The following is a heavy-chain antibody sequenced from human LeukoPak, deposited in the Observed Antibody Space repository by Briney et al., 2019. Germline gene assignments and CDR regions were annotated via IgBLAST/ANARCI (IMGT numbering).Heavy chain of an antibody. D-gene: IGHD1-1*01. CDR1: AFTFTIHA. V-gene: IGHV3-23*02. J-gene: IGHJ2*01. CDR2: VSGCGGNT. Sequence: GRSLRLSRRPSAFTFTIHAMSWVRQTPGGGLGWDLSVSGCGGNTYYGEPVKGRFTIARDHHKNTLYLQMNSLRAEDTGTYYRAKPCAMTTGVGRYFDLLRRGTLVTVSS. CDR3: AKPCAMTTGVGRYFDL.